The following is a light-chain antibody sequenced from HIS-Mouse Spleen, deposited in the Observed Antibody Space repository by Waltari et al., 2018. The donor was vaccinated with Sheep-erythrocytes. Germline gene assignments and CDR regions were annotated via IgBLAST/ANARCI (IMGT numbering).Light chain of an antibody. J-gene: IGLJ1*01. Sequence: QSALTQPRSVSGSPGQSVTISCTGTISDVGCYNYVSWYQQVPGKAPKLMIYDVSNRPSGVPDRFSGSKSGNTASLTISGLQAEDEADYYCCSYAGSYNHVFATGTKVTVL. CDR3: CSYAGSYNHV. V-gene: IGLV2-11*01. CDR2: DVS. CDR1: ISDVGCYNY.